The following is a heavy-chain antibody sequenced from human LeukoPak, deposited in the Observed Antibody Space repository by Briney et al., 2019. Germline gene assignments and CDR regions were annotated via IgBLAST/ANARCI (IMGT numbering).Heavy chain of an antibody. D-gene: IGHD6-19*01. CDR1: GFTFRSYW. J-gene: IGHJ4*02. CDR2: INQDERDR. CDR3: ARILYLSGRSIDY. V-gene: IGHV3-7*01. Sequence: GGSLRLSCAASGFTFRSYWMSWVRQAPGKGLEWVANINQDERDRYYVDSVKGRFTISRDNAKNSVYLQMSSLRAEDTAVYYCARILYLSGRSIDYWGQGALVTVSS.